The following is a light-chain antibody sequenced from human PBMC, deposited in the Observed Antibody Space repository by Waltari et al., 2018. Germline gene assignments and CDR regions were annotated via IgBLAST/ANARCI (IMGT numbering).Light chain of an antibody. CDR3: QRANSFPFT. CDR1: QDISHY. J-gene: IGKJ3*01. Sequence: DIQMTQSPSSLSASVGDRVTITCHASQDISHYLNWYQQKPGRAPKLLIHLTSTLQSGVPSRFSGSGSGTEFTLTISSLQSEDFATYYCQRANSFPFTFGPGTKVEIK. V-gene: IGKV1-12*01. CDR2: LTS.